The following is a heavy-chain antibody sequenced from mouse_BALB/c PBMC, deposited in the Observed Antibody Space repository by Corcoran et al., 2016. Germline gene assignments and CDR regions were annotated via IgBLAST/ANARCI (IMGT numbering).Heavy chain of an antibody. V-gene: IGHV1-39*01. CDR1: GYSFTDYI. Sequence: EIQLQQTGPELVKPGASVKISCKASGYSFTDYIMLWVKQSHGKSLEWIGNSNPYYDTTTYNLKFKDKATLTVDKYSSTGYMQLNSLTSEDSAVYYCARGELWYHYAMDYWGQGTSVTVSS. J-gene: IGHJ4*01. D-gene: IGHD2-1*01. CDR3: ARGELWYHYAMDY. CDR2: SNPYYDTT.